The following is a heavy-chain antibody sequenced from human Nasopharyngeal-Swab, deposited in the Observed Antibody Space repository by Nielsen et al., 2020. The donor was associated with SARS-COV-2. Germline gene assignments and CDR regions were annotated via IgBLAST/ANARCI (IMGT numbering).Heavy chain of an antibody. CDR3: AKDLSSCWGGDY. J-gene: IGHJ4*02. CDR1: GFSITSYG. V-gene: IGHV3-30*18. CDR2: ISHDGDVK. Sequence: GSLRLSCAASGFSITSYGMQWVRQAPGKGLDWVALISHDGDVKYYADSVKGRFTISRDISKNTVYLQMNSLSVEDTAVYYCAKDLSSCWGGDYWGQGTLVAVSS. D-gene: IGHD6-19*01.